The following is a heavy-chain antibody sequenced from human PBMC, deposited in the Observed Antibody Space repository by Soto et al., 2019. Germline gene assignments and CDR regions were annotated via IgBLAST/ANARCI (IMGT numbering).Heavy chain of an antibody. J-gene: IGHJ6*02. CDR1: GGSISRYY. Sequence: QVRLQESGPGLVKPSETLSLTCTVSGGSISRYYWSWIRQPPGKGLEWIGYLYNTGSTIYNPSLKSRVTISVDTSKNQFSLKLNSLTAADTAVYYCARDLWGYCGTDCYPLDVWGQGTMVTVSS. CDR3: ARDLWGYCGTDCYPLDV. CDR2: LYNTGST. V-gene: IGHV4-59*01. D-gene: IGHD2-21*02.